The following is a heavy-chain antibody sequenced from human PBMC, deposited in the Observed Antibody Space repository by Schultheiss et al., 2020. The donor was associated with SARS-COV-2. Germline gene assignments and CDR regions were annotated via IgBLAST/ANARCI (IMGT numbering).Heavy chain of an antibody. J-gene: IGHJ4*02. CDR3: TTFSYYDFWSGSPLDY. Sequence: GGSLRLSCAASGFTFSSYAMHWVRQAPGKGLEWVAVIWYDGSKKYYADSVKGRFTISRDNSKNTLYLQMNSLKTEDTAVYYCTTFSYYDFWSGSPLDYWGQGALVTVYS. CDR2: IWYDGSKK. V-gene: IGHV3-33*08. D-gene: IGHD3-3*01. CDR1: GFTFSSYA.